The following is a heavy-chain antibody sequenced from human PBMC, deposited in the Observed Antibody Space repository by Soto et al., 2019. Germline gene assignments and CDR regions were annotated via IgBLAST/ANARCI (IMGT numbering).Heavy chain of an antibody. Sequence: EVQLVESGGGLVQPGGSLRLSCAASGFTVSSNYMSWVRQAPGKGLEWVSDIYSGGSTYYADSVKGRYTLSRDHSRNTLYLQKNSLTAEETAVYYCARDFVVPAAMSWDRYYYYGIDVWGQGTTVTVSS. V-gene: IGHV3-66*01. CDR1: GFTVSSNY. CDR2: IYSGGST. D-gene: IGHD2-2*01. CDR3: ARDFVVPAAMSWDRYYYYGIDV. J-gene: IGHJ6*02.